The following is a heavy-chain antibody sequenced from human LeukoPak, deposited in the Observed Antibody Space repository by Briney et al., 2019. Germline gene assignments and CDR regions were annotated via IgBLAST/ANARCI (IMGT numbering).Heavy chain of an antibody. CDR2: MSHTGGT. J-gene: IGHJ5*02. Sequence: SETLSLTCALSGRSVSSYYWSWIRQPPGRGLECIASMSHTGGTNYNPSLKSRVSISLDTSKNQFSLKVNSVNAADTAVYYCARRIVEQTPATPDNWFDPWGQGTLVTVSS. D-gene: IGHD2-15*01. CDR3: ARRIVEQTPATPDNWFDP. V-gene: IGHV4-59*02. CDR1: GRSVSSYY.